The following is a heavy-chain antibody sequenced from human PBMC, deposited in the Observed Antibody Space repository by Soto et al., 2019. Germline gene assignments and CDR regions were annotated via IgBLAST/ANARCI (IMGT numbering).Heavy chain of an antibody. Sequence: EVQVVESGGGLVKPGGSLRLSCTASGSPFSTYGMNWVRQAPGKGLEWISSIRNGGDYIYYADSVQGRFTISRDNAKNSLYLQMNSLRAEDTAVYFCARDESAGSSIRYWGQGTLVTVSS. V-gene: IGHV3-21*01. D-gene: IGHD3-3*02. CDR2: IRNGGDYI. CDR1: GSPFSTYG. J-gene: IGHJ4*02. CDR3: ARDESAGSSIRY.